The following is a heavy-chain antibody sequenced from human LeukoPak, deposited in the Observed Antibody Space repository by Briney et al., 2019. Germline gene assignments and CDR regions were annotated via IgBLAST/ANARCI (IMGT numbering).Heavy chain of an antibody. D-gene: IGHD1-26*01. CDR2: ISGSGDTP. Sequence: PGGSLRLSCAASGFTFSSYEMNWVRQAPGKGLEWVSGISGSGDTPYYADSVKGRFTISRDNSKNTLYLQMNSLRAEDTAVYYCAKILGSYWTPGYDYWGQGTLVTVSS. V-gene: IGHV3-23*01. CDR1: GFTFSSYE. J-gene: IGHJ4*02. CDR3: AKILGSYWTPGYDY.